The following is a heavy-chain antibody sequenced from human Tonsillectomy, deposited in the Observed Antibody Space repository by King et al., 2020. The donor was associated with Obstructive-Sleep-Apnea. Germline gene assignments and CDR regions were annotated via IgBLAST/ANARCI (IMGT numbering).Heavy chain of an antibody. CDR3: AGITMVRGVIGY. CDR1: GFTFSSYW. D-gene: IGHD3-10*01. CDR2: IKQDGSEK. V-gene: IGHV3-7*03. J-gene: IGHJ4*02. Sequence: VQLVESGGGLVQPGGSLRLSCAASGFTFSSYWMSWVRQAPGKGLEWVAYIKQDGSEKYYVDSVEGRFTISKDNAKNSLYLQMNSLRAEDTAVYYCAGITMVRGVIGYWGQGTLVTVSS.